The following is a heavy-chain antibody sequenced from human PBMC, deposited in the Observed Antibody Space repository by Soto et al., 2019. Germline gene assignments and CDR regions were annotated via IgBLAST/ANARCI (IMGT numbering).Heavy chain of an antibody. Sequence: ASVKVSCKTSGYTFTTYGISWVRQAPGQGLEWMGWINPNSGGTNYAQKFQGWVTMTRDTSISTAYMELSRLRSDDTAVYYCARDPGYSSSGSFDIWGQGTMVTVSS. CDR2: INPNSGGT. D-gene: IGHD6-19*01. J-gene: IGHJ3*02. CDR3: ARDPGYSSSGSFDI. V-gene: IGHV1-2*04. CDR1: GYTFTTYG.